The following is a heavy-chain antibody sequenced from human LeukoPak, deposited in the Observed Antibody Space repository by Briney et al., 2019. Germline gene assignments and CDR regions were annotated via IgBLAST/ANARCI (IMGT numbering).Heavy chain of an antibody. CDR1: GFTFSSYG. Sequence: GGSLRLSCAASGFTFSSYGMHWVRQAPGKGLEWVSYVTSSSDNIKYADSVKGRFTISRDNAKNSLYLQMNNLRAEDTAVYYCVRDPIASRNDGYFDHWGQGILVTVSS. J-gene: IGHJ4*02. V-gene: IGHV3-48*04. CDR2: VTSSSDNI. D-gene: IGHD2-21*01. CDR3: VRDPIASRNDGYFDH.